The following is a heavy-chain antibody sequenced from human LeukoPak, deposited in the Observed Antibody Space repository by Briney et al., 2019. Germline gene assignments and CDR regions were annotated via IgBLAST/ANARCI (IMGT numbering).Heavy chain of an antibody. CDR3: ARDIETAVAGTLSN. D-gene: IGHD6-19*01. Sequence: ASVKVSCKASGYTFTSYGISWVRQAPGQGLEWMGWISAYNGNTNYAQKLQGRVTMTTDTSTSTAYMELRSLRSDDTAVYYCARDIETAVAGTLSNWGQGTLVTVSS. CDR2: ISAYNGNT. J-gene: IGHJ4*02. CDR1: GYTFTSYG. V-gene: IGHV1-18*01.